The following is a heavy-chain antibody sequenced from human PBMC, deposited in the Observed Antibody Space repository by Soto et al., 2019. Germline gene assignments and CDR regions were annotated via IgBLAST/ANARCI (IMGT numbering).Heavy chain of an antibody. CDR2: VYSAGST. Sequence: SETLSLTCSVSGDSITTNGYYWGWIRQPPGKGLQWIGNVYSAGSTFSHPSLTSRVFISVDTSKNKFSLRLTSVTAADTAVYYCARSHYTYGLLIDYWGPGSMVTVSS. J-gene: IGHJ4*02. CDR1: GDSITTNGYY. V-gene: IGHV4-39*01. D-gene: IGHD2-8*01. CDR3: ARSHYTYGLLIDY.